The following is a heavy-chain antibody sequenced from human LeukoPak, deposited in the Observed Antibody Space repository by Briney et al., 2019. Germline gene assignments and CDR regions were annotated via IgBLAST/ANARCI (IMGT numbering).Heavy chain of an antibody. J-gene: IGHJ4*02. Sequence: SETLSLTCAVYGGSFSGYYWSWIRQPPGKGLEWIGEINHSGSTNYNPSLKSRVTISVDTSKNQFSLKLSSVTAADTAVYYCARGGWDCSSTSCYRLKFDYWGRGTLVTVSS. V-gene: IGHV4-34*01. CDR1: GGSFSGYY. CDR3: ARGGWDCSSTSCYRLKFDY. D-gene: IGHD2-2*01. CDR2: INHSGST.